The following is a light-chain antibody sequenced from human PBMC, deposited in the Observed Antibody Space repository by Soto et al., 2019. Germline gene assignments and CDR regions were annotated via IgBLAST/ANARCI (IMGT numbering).Light chain of an antibody. CDR1: QSVLYSSNNQNC. Sequence: DIVMTQSPDSLAVSLGERATINCEPSQSVLYSSNNQNCLAWYQQKPGQPPKLLIYWASTRESGVPDRFSGSGSLTDFTLTISSLQAEDVAVYYCQQYCATPWTFGQGTKVEIK. J-gene: IGKJ1*01. V-gene: IGKV4-1*01. CDR2: WAS. CDR3: QQYCATPWT.